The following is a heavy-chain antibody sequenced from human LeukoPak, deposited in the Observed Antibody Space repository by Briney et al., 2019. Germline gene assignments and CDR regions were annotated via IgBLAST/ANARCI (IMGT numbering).Heavy chain of an antibody. Sequence: SVKVSCKGSGGTFSSYAISWVRQAPGQGLEWMGGIMPIFGTANYAQKLQGRVTMTTDTSTSTAYMELRSLRSDDTAVYYCARDIQKYYYDSSGFPLHWGQGTLVTVSS. CDR3: ARDIQKYYYDSSGFPLH. J-gene: IGHJ4*02. CDR1: GGTFSSYA. V-gene: IGHV1-69*05. D-gene: IGHD3-22*01. CDR2: IMPIFGTA.